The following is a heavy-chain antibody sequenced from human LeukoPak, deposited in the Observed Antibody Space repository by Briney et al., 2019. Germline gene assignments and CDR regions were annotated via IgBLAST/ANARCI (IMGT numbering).Heavy chain of an antibody. V-gene: IGHV4-31*03. CDR3: AREPHYGSGRNYFDH. J-gene: IGHJ4*02. CDR1: GGSISNGGYY. Sequence: ASETLTLTCTVSGGSISNGGYYWSWIRPHPGKGLEWIGYIYYSGTTYYNPPLKSRVTISVDTSKNQFSLKLSSVTAADTPVYYCAREPHYGSGRNYFDHWGQGTLVTVSS. CDR2: IYYSGTT. D-gene: IGHD3-10*01.